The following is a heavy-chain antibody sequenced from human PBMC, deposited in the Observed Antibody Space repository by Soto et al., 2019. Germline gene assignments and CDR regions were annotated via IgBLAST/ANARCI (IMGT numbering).Heavy chain of an antibody. D-gene: IGHD4-17*01. J-gene: IGHJ4*02. V-gene: IGHV3-23*01. CDR3: ARWDGYGDV. CDR2: LSGGGSNT. CDR1: GFSFSTYS. Sequence: EVQLLESGGGLVQPGGSLRLSCAASGFSFSTYSMAWVRQTPGKGLAWVSGLSGGGSNTFYADSVQGRFTISVDNSKNTVYLQMNSPRVEDTGVYYCARWDGYGDVWGQGTLVTVSS.